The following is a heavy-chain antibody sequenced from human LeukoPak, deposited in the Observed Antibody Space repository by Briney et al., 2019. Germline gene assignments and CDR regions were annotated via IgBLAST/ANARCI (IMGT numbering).Heavy chain of an antibody. Sequence: GGPLRLSCDASGFTLSNYWMSWVRQAPGKGLEGVANIKEDGSAKYYVDSVKGRFTNSRDNHKISVYLQMNSLRADDTAVYYCARLSYDSGTHYTCYEYWGQGTLVTVSS. CDR2: IKEDGSAK. V-gene: IGHV3-7*01. CDR3: ARLSYDSGTHYTCYEY. D-gene: IGHD3-10*01. CDR1: GFTLSNYW. J-gene: IGHJ4*02.